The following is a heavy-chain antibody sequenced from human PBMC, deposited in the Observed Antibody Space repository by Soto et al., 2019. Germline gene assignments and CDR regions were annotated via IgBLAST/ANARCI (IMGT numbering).Heavy chain of an antibody. CDR3: ARGPTDSYRGSRIFDF. V-gene: IGHV3-23*01. CDR1: GLTFGSRA. CDR2: ITDTGGDA. D-gene: IGHD3-16*01. J-gene: IGHJ4*02. Sequence: GRSLRLSCVASGLTFGSRAMSWLRHAPGEGLQWVSTITDTGGDAKYADSGRGRFAMSRDNSKKTLYLQMTSLTAEDSAMYFCARGPTDSYRGSRIFDFWGRGTLVTVSS.